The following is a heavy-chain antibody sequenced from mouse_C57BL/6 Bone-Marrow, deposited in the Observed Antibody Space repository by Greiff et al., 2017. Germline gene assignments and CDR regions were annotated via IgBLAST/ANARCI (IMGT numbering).Heavy chain of an antibody. CDR2: IHPNSGST. D-gene: IGHD2-3*01. V-gene: IGHV1-64*01. J-gene: IGHJ4*01. Sequence: VQLQQPGAELVKPGASVKLSCKASGYTFTSYWMHWVKQRPGQGLEWIGMIHPNSGSTNYNEKFKSKATLTVDKSSSTAYMQLSSLTSEDSAFYYCAAERWLPLSAMDYWGQGTSVTVSS. CDR1: GYTFTSYW. CDR3: AAERWLPLSAMDY.